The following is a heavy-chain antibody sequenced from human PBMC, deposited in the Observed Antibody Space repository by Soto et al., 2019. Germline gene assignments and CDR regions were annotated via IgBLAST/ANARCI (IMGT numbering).Heavy chain of an antibody. Sequence: QVQLVQSGAEVKKPGASVKVSCKASGYTFTSYGISWVRQAHGQGLEWMGWISAYNGNTNYAQKLQGRVTMTTDTYKSTDYMELRSLRSDDTAVYYCAMHNWISRQYMDVWGTGTKVTVSS. CDR1: GYTFTSYG. V-gene: IGHV1-18*01. CDR3: AMHNWISRQYMDV. D-gene: IGHD1-20*01. CDR2: ISAYNGNT. J-gene: IGHJ6*03.